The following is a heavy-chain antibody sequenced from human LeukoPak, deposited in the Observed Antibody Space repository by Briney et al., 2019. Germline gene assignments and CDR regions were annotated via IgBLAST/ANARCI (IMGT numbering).Heavy chain of an antibody. CDR3: ARGGGYSYGYDYLDY. J-gene: IGHJ4*02. D-gene: IGHD5-18*01. Sequence: SETLSLTCTVSGGSISSYYWSWIRQPPGKGLEWIGYIYYSGSTNYNPSLKGRVTISVDTSKNQFSLKLSSVTAADTAVFYCARGGGYSYGYDYLDYWGQGTLVTVSS. CDR2: IYYSGST. CDR1: GGSISSYY. V-gene: IGHV4-59*01.